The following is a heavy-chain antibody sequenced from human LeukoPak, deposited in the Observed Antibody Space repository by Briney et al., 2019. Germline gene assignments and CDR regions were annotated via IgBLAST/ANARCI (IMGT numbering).Heavy chain of an antibody. Sequence: GGSLRLSCAASGLTFSSYWMHWVRQLPGKGLVWVSRINTDGSSTYYADSVKGRFTISRDNAKNTLYLLVNSLRAEDTAIYYCARDRCSGGSCYWFDPWGQGTLVTVSS. CDR2: INTDGSST. CDR3: ARDRCSGGSCYWFDP. V-gene: IGHV3-74*01. CDR1: GLTFSSYW. J-gene: IGHJ5*02. D-gene: IGHD2-15*01.